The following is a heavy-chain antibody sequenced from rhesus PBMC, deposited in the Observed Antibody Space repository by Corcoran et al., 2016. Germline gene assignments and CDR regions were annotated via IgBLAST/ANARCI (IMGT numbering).Heavy chain of an antibody. CDR3: ARDRGPGAY. D-gene: IGHD3-9*01. CDR2: IYGSGSST. CDR1: GGSISSSY. V-gene: IGHV4-169*02. Sequence: QLQLQESGPGLVKPSETLSVTCAVSGGSISSSYWSWIRQAPGKGLEWIGYIYGSGSSTNYNPSLKSRVTRAVDTSKNQLSLKLSAVTTAETAVYYCARDRGPGAYWGQGVLVTVSS. J-gene: IGHJ4*01.